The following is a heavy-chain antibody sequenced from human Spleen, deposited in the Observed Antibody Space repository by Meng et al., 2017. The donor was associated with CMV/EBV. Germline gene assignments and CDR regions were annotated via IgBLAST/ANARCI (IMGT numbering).Heavy chain of an antibody. D-gene: IGHD4/OR15-4a*01. Sequence: GESLKISCAASGFTFSSYDMNWVRQAPGKGLEWVSSISSSSSYIYYADSVKGRFTISRDNAKNSLYLQMNSLRAEDMALYYCAKALGANYYYYGMDVWGQGTTVTVSS. V-gene: IGHV3-21*04. CDR2: ISSSSSYI. J-gene: IGHJ6*02. CDR3: AKALGANYYYYGMDV. CDR1: GFTFSSYD.